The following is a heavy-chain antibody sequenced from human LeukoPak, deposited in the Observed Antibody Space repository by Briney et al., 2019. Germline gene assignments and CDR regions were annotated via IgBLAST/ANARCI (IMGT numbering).Heavy chain of an antibody. J-gene: IGHJ4*02. D-gene: IGHD3-3*01. Sequence: TGGSLRLSCAASGFTFSSYSMNWVRQAPGKGLEWVSSISSSSSYIYYADSVKGRFTISRDNAKNSLYLQMNSLRAEDTAVYYCARDNARLRFLEWLPDSNFDYWGQGTLVTVSS. V-gene: IGHV3-21*01. CDR3: ARDNARLRFLEWLPDSNFDY. CDR2: ISSSSSYI. CDR1: GFTFSSYS.